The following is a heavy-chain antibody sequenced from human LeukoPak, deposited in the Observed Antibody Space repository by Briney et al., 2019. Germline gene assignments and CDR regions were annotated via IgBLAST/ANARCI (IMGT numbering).Heavy chain of an antibody. Sequence: ASVKVSCKASGGTFSSYAISWVRQAPGQGLEWMGGIIPIFGTANYAQKFQGRVTITADESTSTAYMELSSLRSEDTAVYYCASNRRIVGATGGFDYWGQGTLVTVSS. J-gene: IGHJ4*02. CDR1: GGTFSSYA. CDR3: ASNRRIVGATGGFDY. D-gene: IGHD1-26*01. CDR2: IIPIFGTA. V-gene: IGHV1-69*13.